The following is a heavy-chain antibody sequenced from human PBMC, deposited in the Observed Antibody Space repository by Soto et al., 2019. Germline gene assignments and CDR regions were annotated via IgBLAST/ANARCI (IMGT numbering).Heavy chain of an antibody. V-gene: IGHV4-30-4*01. J-gene: IGHJ4*02. CDR2: IYYSGST. CDR1: GGSIRSGDYY. D-gene: IGHD3-22*01. CDR3: ARGPDDSSGYYYIDY. Sequence: SETLSLTCTVSGGSIRSGDYYWSWIRQPPGKGLEWIGYIYYSGSTYYNPSLKSRVTISVDTSKNQFSLKLSSVTAADTAVYYCARGPDDSSGYYYIDYWGQGTLVTVSS.